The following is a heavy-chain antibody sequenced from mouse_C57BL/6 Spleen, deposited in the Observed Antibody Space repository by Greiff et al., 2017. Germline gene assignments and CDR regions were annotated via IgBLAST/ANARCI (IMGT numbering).Heavy chain of an antibody. Sequence: QVQLKESGPGLVQPSQSLSITCTVSGFSLTSYGVHWVRQSPGKGLEWLGVIWSGGSTDYNAAFISRLSISKDNSKSQVFFKMNSLQADDTAIYYCARNDDYDGAWFAYWGQGTLVTVSA. CDR1: GFSLTSYG. CDR3: ARNDDYDGAWFAY. V-gene: IGHV2-2*01. CDR2: IWSGGST. D-gene: IGHD2-4*01. J-gene: IGHJ3*01.